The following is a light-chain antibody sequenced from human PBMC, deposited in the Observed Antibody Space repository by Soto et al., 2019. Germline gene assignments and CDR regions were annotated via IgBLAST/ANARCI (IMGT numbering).Light chain of an antibody. CDR3: QKYTTAPWA. V-gene: IGKV1-27*01. CDR1: QEINNY. CDR2: AAS. Sequence: DFQMTQSPSSLSASVGDRVIITCRASQEINNYLAWYQQKPGRAPNLLIYAASTLQSGAPSRFSGSGSGTDFTLTISTLQPEDVATYYCQKYTTAPWAFGQGTKVEIK. J-gene: IGKJ1*01.